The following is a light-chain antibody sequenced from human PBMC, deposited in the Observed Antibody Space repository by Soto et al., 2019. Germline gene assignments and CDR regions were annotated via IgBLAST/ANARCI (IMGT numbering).Light chain of an antibody. CDR3: GTWDSSLSIWV. J-gene: IGLJ3*02. Sequence: QSVLTQPPSVSAAPGQKVTISCSGSSSNIGNNYVSWYQQLPGTAPQLLIYENKKRPSRIPEQFSSSKSGKSATLGITGLQTGDEADYYCGTWDSSLSIWVFGGGTKLTVL. V-gene: IGLV1-51*02. CDR1: SSNIGNNY. CDR2: ENK.